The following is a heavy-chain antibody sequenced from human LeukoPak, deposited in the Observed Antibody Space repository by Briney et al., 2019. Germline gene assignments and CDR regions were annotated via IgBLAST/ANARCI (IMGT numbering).Heavy chain of an antibody. D-gene: IGHD3-10*01. CDR1: GFTFSSYW. CDR3: ANLGWFGELFGDY. V-gene: IGHV3-7*01. CDR2: IQQDLNEK. Sequence: GGSLRLSCAASGFTFSSYWMSWVRQAPGKGLEWVATIQQDLNEKYYADSVKGRFTISRDNAKNSLFLQMNDLRAEDTAMYYCANLGWFGELFGDYWGQGTLVTVSS. J-gene: IGHJ4*02.